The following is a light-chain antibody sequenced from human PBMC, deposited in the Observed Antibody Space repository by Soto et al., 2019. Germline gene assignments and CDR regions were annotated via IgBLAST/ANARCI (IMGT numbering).Light chain of an antibody. Sequence: QSXLTQPASVSGSPGQSITISCTGTSSDVGGYNYVSWYQQHPGKAPKFMIYDVSSRPSGVSNRFSGSKSGNTASLTISGLQAEDEADYYCCSYTTSNTRQIVFGTGTKVTVL. V-gene: IGLV2-14*03. CDR1: SSDVGGYNY. J-gene: IGLJ1*01. CDR3: CSYTTSNTRQIV. CDR2: DVS.